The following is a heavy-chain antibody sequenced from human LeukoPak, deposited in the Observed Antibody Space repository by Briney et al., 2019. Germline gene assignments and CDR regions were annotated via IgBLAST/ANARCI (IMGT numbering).Heavy chain of an antibody. V-gene: IGHV4-34*01. J-gene: IGHJ4*02. CDR2: INHSGST. CDR1: GGSFSGYY. CDR3: ARRSSSWSFDY. Sequence: SETLSLTCAVYGGSFSGYYWSWIRQPPGKGLEWIGEINHSGSTNYNPSLKSRVTISVDTSKNQFSLKLSSVTAADTAVYYCARRSSSWSFDYWGQGTLVTVSP. D-gene: IGHD6-13*01.